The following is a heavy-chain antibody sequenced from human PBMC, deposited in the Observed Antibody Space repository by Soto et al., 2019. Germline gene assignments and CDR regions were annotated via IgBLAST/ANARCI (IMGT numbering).Heavy chain of an antibody. CDR3: AADREYSGSDAFDI. CDR2: IVVGSGNT. V-gene: IGHV1-58*02. J-gene: IGHJ3*02. CDR1: GGTFSSYA. D-gene: IGHD5-12*01. Sequence: GASVKVSCKASGGTFSSYAISWVRQAPGQGLEWIGWIVVGSGNTNYAQKFQERVTITRDMSTSTAYMELSSLRSEDTAVYYCAADREYSGSDAFDIWGQGTMVTVSS.